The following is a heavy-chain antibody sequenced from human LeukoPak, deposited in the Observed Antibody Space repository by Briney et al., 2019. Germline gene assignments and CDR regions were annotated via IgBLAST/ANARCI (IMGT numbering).Heavy chain of an antibody. CDR3: AKAPVTSCRGAYCYPFDS. CDR1: GFTLSSYA. CDR2: IGGTGVRT. J-gene: IGHJ4*02. D-gene: IGHD2-21*01. V-gene: IGHV3-23*01. Sequence: PGGSLRLSCTASGFTLSSYAMSWVRQAPGKGLEWVSTIGGTGVRTYYADSVKGRFTISRDNSKNTLYLQINSLRAEDTAVYFCAKAPVTSCRGAYCYPFDSWGQGTLVTVSS.